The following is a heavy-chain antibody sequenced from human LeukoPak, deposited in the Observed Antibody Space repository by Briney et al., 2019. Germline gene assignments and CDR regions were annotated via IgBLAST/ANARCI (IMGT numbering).Heavy chain of an antibody. CDR2: INPNSGGT. CDR3: ARIMGSEWELGSNAFDI. V-gene: IGHV1-2*02. CDR1: GYTFTGYY. J-gene: IGHJ3*02. D-gene: IGHD1-26*01. Sequence: GASVKVSCKASGYTFTGYYMHWVRQAPGQGLEWMGWINPNSGGTNYAQKFQGRVTMTRDTSISTAYMELSRLRSDDTAVYYCARIMGSEWELGSNAFDIWGQGTMVTVSS.